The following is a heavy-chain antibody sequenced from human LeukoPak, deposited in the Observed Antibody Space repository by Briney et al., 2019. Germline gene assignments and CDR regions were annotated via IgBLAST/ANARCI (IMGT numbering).Heavy chain of an antibody. V-gene: IGHV3-21*01. CDR3: ARGNSGTFHY. D-gene: IGHD1-14*01. CDR1: GFTFSTYT. J-gene: IGHJ4*02. Sequence: GGSLRLSCAASGFTFSTYTMNWVRQAPGKGLEWVSSISSSRSYIHYADSVMGRLTISRDNAKNSLYLQMDSLTAEDTAVYYCARGNSGTFHYWGQGTLVTVSS. CDR2: ISSSRSYI.